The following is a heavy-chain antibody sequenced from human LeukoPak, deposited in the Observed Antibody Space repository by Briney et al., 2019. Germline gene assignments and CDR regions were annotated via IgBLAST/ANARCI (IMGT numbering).Heavy chain of an antibody. CDR2: ISSSSSTI. V-gene: IGHV3-48*04. CDR1: GFTFSSYS. J-gene: IGHJ4*02. D-gene: IGHD4-11*01. Sequence: GGSLRLSCAASGFTFSSYSMNWVRQAPGKGLEWVSYISSSSSTIYYADSVKGRFTISRDNAKNSLYLQMNSLRAEDTAVYYCTSPRRDYSIYVNFDYWGQGTLVTVSS. CDR3: TSPRRDYSIYVNFDY.